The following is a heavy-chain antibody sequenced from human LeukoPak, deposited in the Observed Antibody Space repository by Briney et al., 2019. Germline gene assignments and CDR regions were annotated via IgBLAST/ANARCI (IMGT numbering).Heavy chain of an antibody. CDR3: ARGPRSRLRLRGKHIYFDY. Sequence: SETLSLTCAVYGGPSVVTTGAGSASPQGRGWSGLGEINHSGSTNYNPSLKSRVTISVDTSKNQFSLKLSSVTAADTAVYYCARGPRSRLRLRGKHIYFDYWGQGTLVTVSS. CDR2: INHSGST. D-gene: IGHD4-17*01. J-gene: IGHJ4*02. V-gene: IGHV4-34*01. CDR1: GGPSVVTT.